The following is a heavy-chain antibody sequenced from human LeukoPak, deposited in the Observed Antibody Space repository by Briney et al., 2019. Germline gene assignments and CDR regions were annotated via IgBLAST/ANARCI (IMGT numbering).Heavy chain of an antibody. CDR2: ISYSGST. J-gene: IGHJ6*03. V-gene: IGHV4-59*01. Sequence: SETLSLTCTVSGGSISTYYWSWIRQPPGKGLEWIGYISYSGSTNHSPSLKSRVTISVDTSKNQFSLKLSSVTAADTAVYYCARVPWGYHYYMDVWGKGTTVTVSS. CDR1: GGSISTYY. CDR3: ARVPWGYHYYMDV. D-gene: IGHD3-16*01.